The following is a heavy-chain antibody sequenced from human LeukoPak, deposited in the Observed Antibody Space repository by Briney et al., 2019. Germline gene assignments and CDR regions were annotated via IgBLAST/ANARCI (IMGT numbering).Heavy chain of an antibody. D-gene: IGHD4-17*01. V-gene: IGHV3-53*05. CDR2: IYSGGST. CDR3: AARRLTVTTEIDY. Sequence: GGSLTLSCEASGVSVGRCAMTGVGQARVMGLERVSLIYSGGSTYYADSVKGRFTISRDNSKNTVYLQMNSLRPEDTAVYYCAARRLTVTTEIDYWGQGTLVTVSS. CDR1: GVSVGRCA. J-gene: IGHJ4*02.